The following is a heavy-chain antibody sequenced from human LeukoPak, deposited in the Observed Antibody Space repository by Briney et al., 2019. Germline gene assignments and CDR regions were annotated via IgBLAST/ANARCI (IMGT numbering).Heavy chain of an antibody. J-gene: IGHJ5*02. CDR1: GFTFSNNW. Sequence: PGGSLRLSCAASGFTFSNNWMTWVRQAPGKGLEWVASVKKDASEKYYVDSVKGRFTISRDNAKNSLYLHMNSLRVEDTAVYYCARAVAWRTTGWFDPWGQGTLVTVSS. D-gene: IGHD6-19*01. CDR2: VKKDASEK. CDR3: ARAVAWRTTGWFDP. V-gene: IGHV3-7*01.